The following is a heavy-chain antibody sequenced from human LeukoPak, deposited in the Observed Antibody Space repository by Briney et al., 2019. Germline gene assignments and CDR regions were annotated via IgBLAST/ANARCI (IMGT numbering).Heavy chain of an antibody. J-gene: IGHJ4*02. D-gene: IGHD3-22*01. V-gene: IGHV4-59*01. Sequence: RSETLSLTCSVSGASTTSYYWNWIRQAPGRGLEWIGYIYSDGTTSYSPSLRSRVTISIDTSRNQFSLKLSSVTAADAAVYYCARDTRSYDTSGYYCFDYWGQGALVTVSS. CDR2: IYSDGTT. CDR3: ARDTRSYDTSGYYCFDY. CDR1: GASTTSYY.